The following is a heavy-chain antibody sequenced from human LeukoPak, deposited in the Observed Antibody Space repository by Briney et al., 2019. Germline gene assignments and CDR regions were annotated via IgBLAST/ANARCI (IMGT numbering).Heavy chain of an antibody. CDR1: GFTFNSYA. D-gene: IGHD6-19*01. V-gene: IGHV3-23*01. CDR2: ISGSGGST. J-gene: IGHJ4*01. CDR3: AKLRLFVSSGWLTDFDY. Sequence: PGGSLRRSCAASGFTFNSYAMSWVRQAPGKGLEWVSAISGSGGSTYYTDSVKGRFTISRDNSKNTLYLQMNSLRAEDTAVYYCAKLRLFVSSGWLTDFDYWGQGTLVTVSS.